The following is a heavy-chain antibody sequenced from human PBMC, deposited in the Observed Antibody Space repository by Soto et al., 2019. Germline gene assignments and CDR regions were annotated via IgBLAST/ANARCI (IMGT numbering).Heavy chain of an antibody. Sequence: GSLRLSCAASGFTFSSYWMHWVRQAPGKGLVWVSRINSDGSSTSYADSVKGRITISRDNAKNTLYLQMNSLRAEDTAVYYCAREEQWLPYFDYWGQGTLVTVSS. CDR1: GFTFSSYW. CDR3: AREEQWLPYFDY. J-gene: IGHJ4*02. D-gene: IGHD6-19*01. CDR2: INSDGSST. V-gene: IGHV3-74*01.